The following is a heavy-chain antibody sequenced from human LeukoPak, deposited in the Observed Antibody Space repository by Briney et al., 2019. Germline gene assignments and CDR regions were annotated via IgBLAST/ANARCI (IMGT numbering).Heavy chain of an antibody. CDR2: IYYSGST. Sequence: MASETLSLTCTVSGGSISSSSYYWGWIRQPPGKGLEWIGSIYYSGSTYYNPSLKSRVTISVDTSKNQFSLKLSSVTAADTAVYYCARGSPAGWFDPWGQGTLVTVSS. J-gene: IGHJ5*02. CDR3: ARGSPAGWFDP. D-gene: IGHD3-10*01. CDR1: GGSISSSSYY. V-gene: IGHV4-39*01.